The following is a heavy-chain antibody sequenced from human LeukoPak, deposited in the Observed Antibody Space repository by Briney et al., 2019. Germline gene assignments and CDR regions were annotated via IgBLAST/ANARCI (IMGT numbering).Heavy chain of an antibody. CDR1: GFTVSSNY. CDR3: ARVRVGGIAAAGPQYYFDY. CDR2: IYSGGST. V-gene: IGHV3-53*04. J-gene: IGHJ4*02. D-gene: IGHD6-13*01. Sequence: PGGSLRLSCAASGFTVSSNYMIWVRQAPGKGLEWVSVIYSGGSTYYADSVKGRFTISRHNSKNTLYLQMNSLRAEDTAVYYCARVRVGGIAAAGPQYYFDYWGQGTLVTVSS.